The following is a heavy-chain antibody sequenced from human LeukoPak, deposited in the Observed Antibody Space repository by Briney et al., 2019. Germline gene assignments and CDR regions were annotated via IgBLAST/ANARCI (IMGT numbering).Heavy chain of an antibody. CDR1: GGTFSSYA. D-gene: IGHD5-18*01. Sequence: VASVKVSCKASGGTFSSYAISWVRQAPGQGLEWMGGIIPIFGTANYAQKFQGRVTVTTDESTSTAYMELSSLRSEDTAVYYCARGGVQLWFSTDYWGQGTLVTVSS. CDR3: ARGGVQLWFSTDY. J-gene: IGHJ4*02. V-gene: IGHV1-69*05. CDR2: IIPIFGTA.